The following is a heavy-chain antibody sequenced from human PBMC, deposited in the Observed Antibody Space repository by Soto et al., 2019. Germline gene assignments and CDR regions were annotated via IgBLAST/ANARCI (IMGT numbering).Heavy chain of an antibody. CDR2: ISAYNGNT. V-gene: IGHV1-18*01. D-gene: IGHD3-10*01. CDR1: GYTFTSYG. J-gene: IGHJ5*02. CDR3: ARNTYYGSGSSEFWFDP. Sequence: ASVKVSCKASGYTFTSYGISWVRQAPGQGLEWMGWISAYNGNTNYAQKLQGRVTMTTDTSTSTAYMELRSLRSDDTAVYYCARNTYYGSGSSEFWFDPWGQGTLVTVSS.